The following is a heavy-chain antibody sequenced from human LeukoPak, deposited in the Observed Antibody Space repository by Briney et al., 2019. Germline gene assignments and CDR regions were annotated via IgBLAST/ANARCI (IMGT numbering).Heavy chain of an antibody. D-gene: IGHD1-1*01. CDR2: INPNSGGT. V-gene: IGHV1-2*04. Sequence: GASVKVSCKASGYTFTNFDINWVRQATGQGLEWMGWINPNSGGTNYAQKFQGWVTMTRDTSISTAYMELSRLRSDDTAVYYCARDTHSPTGTGPAGFFDYWGQGTLVTVSS. CDR3: ARDTHSPTGTGPAGFFDY. J-gene: IGHJ4*02. CDR1: GYTFTNFD.